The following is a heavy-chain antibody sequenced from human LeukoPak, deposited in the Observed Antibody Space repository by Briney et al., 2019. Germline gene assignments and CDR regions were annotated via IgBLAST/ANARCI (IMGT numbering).Heavy chain of an antibody. CDR2: IKQDGSEK. D-gene: IGHD6-19*01. J-gene: IGHJ4*02. CDR1: GFTFSSYW. CDR3: ARSLRVAVAASY. Sequence: GGSLRLSCAASGFTFSSYWMSWVRQAPGKGLEWVANIKQDGSEKYYVDSLKGRFTISGDNAKNLLYLQMNSLTAEDTAIYYCARSLRVAVAASYWGQGTLVTVSS. V-gene: IGHV3-7*01.